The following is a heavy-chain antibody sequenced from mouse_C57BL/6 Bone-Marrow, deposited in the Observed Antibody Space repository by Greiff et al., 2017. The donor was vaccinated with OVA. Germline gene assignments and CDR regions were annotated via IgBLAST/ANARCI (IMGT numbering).Heavy chain of an antibody. V-gene: IGHV1-55*01. CDR1: GYTFTSYW. Sequence: QVQLQQPGAELVKPGASVKMSCKASGYTFTSYWITWVKQRPGQGLEWIGDIYPGSGSTNYNEKFKSKATLTVDTSSSTAYMQLSSLTSEDSAVYYCARCGYYIPLAMDYWGQGTSVTVSS. J-gene: IGHJ4*01. D-gene: IGHD2-3*01. CDR3: ARCGYYIPLAMDY. CDR2: IYPGSGST.